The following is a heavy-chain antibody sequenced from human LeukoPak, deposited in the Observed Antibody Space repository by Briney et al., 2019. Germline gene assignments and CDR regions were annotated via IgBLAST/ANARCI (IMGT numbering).Heavy chain of an antibody. Sequence: ASVKVSCKASGGTFSSYAISWVRQAPGQGLEWMGRIIPILGIANYAQKFQGRVTITADKSTSTAYMELSSLRSEDTAVYYCARGWLPQGYGMDVWGQGTTVTVSS. CDR1: GGTFSSYA. CDR2: IIPILGIA. J-gene: IGHJ6*02. CDR3: ARGWLPQGYGMDV. D-gene: IGHD3-22*01. V-gene: IGHV1-69*04.